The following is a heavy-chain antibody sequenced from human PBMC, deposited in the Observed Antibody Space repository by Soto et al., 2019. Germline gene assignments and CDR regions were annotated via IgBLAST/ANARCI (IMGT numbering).Heavy chain of an antibody. J-gene: IGHJ6*02. CDR1: GCTFSSYS. V-gene: IGHV3-21*01. D-gene: IGHD6-19*01. CDR2: ISSSSSYI. Sequence: GGSLRLSCAASGCTFSSYSMNWVRQAPGKGLEWVSSISSSSSYIYYADSVKGRFTISRDNAKNSLYLQMNSLRAEDTAVYYCARDGGSGWGYYYYGMDVWGQGTTVTVSS. CDR3: ARDGGSGWGYYYYGMDV.